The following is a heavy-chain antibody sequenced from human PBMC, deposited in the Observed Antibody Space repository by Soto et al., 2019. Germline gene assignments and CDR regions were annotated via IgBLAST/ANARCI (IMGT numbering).Heavy chain of an antibody. CDR2: ISSSSSYI. D-gene: IGHD6-6*01. V-gene: IGHV3-21*01. J-gene: IGHJ4*02. CDR1: GFTFSSYS. CDR3: ARHRLAARHPGYFDD. Sequence: PGGSLRLSCAASGFTFSSYSMNWVRQAPGKGLEWVSSISSSSSYIYYADSVKGRFTISRDNAKNSLYLQMNSLRAEDTAVYYCARHRLAARHPGYFDDWGQGTLVTVSS.